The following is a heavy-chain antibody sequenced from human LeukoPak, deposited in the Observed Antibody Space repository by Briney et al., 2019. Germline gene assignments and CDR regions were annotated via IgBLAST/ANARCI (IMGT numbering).Heavy chain of an antibody. D-gene: IGHD3-3*01. Sequence: SETLSLACTVSGGSISSYYWSWIRQPPGKGLEWIGYIYYSGSTNYNPSLKSRVTISVDTSKNQFSLKLSSVTAADTAVYYCARHLFSKINYYYGMDVWGQGTTVTVSS. V-gene: IGHV4-59*08. CDR2: IYYSGST. CDR1: GGSISSYY. CDR3: ARHLFSKINYYYGMDV. J-gene: IGHJ6*02.